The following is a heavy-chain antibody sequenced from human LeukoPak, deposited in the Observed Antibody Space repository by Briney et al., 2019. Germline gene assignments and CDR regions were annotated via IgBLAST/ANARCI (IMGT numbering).Heavy chain of an antibody. Sequence: SETLSLTCTVSGGSISSSSYYWGWIRQPPGKGLEWIGSIYYSGSTYYNPSLKSRVTISVDTSKNQFSLKLSSVTAADTAVYYCARQTPPYYYDSSGYPDYWGQGTLVTVSS. V-gene: IGHV4-39*01. CDR1: GGSISSSSYY. CDR3: ARQTPPYYYDSSGYPDY. J-gene: IGHJ4*02. D-gene: IGHD3-22*01. CDR2: IYYSGST.